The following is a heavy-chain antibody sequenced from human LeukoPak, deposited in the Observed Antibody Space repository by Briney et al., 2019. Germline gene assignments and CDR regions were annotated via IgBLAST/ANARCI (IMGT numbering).Heavy chain of an antibody. CDR2: IYHSGST. Sequence: SETLSLTCTVSGYSISSGYYWGWIRQPPGKGLEWIGSIYHSGSTYYNPSLKSRVTISVDTSKNQFSLKLSSVTAADTAVYYCASLSADSSSWYYYYYYYMDVWGKGTTVTISS. V-gene: IGHV4-38-2*02. CDR1: GYSISSGYY. J-gene: IGHJ6*03. CDR3: ASLSADSSSWYYYYYYYMDV. D-gene: IGHD6-13*01.